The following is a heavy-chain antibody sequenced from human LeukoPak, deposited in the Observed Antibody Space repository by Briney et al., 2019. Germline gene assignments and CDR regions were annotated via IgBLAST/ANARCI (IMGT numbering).Heavy chain of an antibody. CDR3: ARDLTGYFDY. CDR1: GGSISSHY. CDR2: IYYSGST. V-gene: IGHV4-59*11. D-gene: IGHD4/OR15-4a*01. Sequence: PSETLSPTCTVPGGSISSHYWSWIRQPPGKGLEWIGYIYYSGSTNYNPSLKSRVTISVDTSKNQFSLKLSSVTAADTAVYYCARDLTGYFDYWGQGTLVTVSS. J-gene: IGHJ4*02.